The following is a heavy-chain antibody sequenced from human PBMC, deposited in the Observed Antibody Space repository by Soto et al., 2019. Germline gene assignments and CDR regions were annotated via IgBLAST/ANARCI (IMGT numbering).Heavy chain of an antibody. V-gene: IGHV1-18*01. D-gene: IGHD3-22*01. Sequence: ASVKVSCKASGYTFTSYDISWVRQAPGQGLEWMGWISAYNGNTNYAQKLQGRVTMTTDTSTSTAYMELRSLRSDDTAVYYCASEDSSGYYGYWGQGTLVTVSS. CDR1: GYTFTSYD. CDR3: ASEDSSGYYGY. CDR2: ISAYNGNT. J-gene: IGHJ4*02.